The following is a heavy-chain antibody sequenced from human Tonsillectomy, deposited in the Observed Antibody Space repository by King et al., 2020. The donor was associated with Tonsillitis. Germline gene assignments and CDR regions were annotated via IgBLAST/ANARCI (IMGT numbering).Heavy chain of an antibody. CDR3: ARPMGRDYYYGMYV. Sequence: VQLVESGGGVVQPGRSLRLSCAASGFTFSSYAMHWVRQAPGKGLECVTLISYDGSNKSYADSVQGRFTISRDNSKNTLYVQMNSLRTEDTAVYYCARPMGRDYYYGMYVWGQGTTVTVSS. CDR1: GFTFSSYA. D-gene: IGHD3-10*01. J-gene: IGHJ6*02. CDR2: ISYDGSNK. V-gene: IGHV3-30*04.